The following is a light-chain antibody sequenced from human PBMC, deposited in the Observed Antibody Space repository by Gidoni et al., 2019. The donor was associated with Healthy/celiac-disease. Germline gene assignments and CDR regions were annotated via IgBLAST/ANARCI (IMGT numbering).Light chain of an antibody. J-gene: IGKJ1*01. CDR2: GAS. Sequence: EIVLTQSPGTLSLSPGEGATLSCRARPSVRRSYFAWYQQKPGQAPRLLIYGASSRATGIPDRFSGSGSGTDFTLTIRRLEPEDFAVYYCQQYGSSPWTFGQGTKVEIK. CDR1: PSVRRSY. CDR3: QQYGSSPWT. V-gene: IGKV3-20*01.